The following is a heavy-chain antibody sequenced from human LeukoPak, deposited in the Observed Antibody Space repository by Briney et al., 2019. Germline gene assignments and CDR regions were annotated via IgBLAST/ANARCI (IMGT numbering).Heavy chain of an antibody. V-gene: IGHV1-69*01. Sequence: GASVKVSCKASGGAFSSYAISWVRQAPGQGLEWMGGIIPIFGTANYAQKFQGRVTITADESTSTAYMELSSLRSEDTAVYDCARSGVVPAAIEGTNWFDPWGQGTLVTVSS. CDR3: ARSGVVPAAIEGTNWFDP. CDR1: GGAFSSYA. CDR2: IIPIFGTA. D-gene: IGHD2-2*02. J-gene: IGHJ5*02.